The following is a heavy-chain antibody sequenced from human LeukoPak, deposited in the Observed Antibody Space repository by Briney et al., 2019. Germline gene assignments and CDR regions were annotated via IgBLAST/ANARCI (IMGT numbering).Heavy chain of an antibody. J-gene: IGHJ3*02. D-gene: IGHD5-18*01. CDR1: GGSISSSGYY. V-gene: IGHV4-39*07. CDR2: INHSGTT. CDR3: ARYSYVNLRDAFDI. Sequence: SETLSLTCTVSGGSISSSGYYWSWIRQPPGKGLEWIGEINHSGTTDYKSSLKSRVTISVDTSKNQFSLNLRSVTAADTAVYYCARYSYVNLRDAFDIWGQGTMVTVSS.